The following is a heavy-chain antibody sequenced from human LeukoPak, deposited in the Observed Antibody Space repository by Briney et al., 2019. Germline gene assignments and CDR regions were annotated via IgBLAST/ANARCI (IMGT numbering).Heavy chain of an antibody. CDR3: AKDQGRGIVVVTASDY. J-gene: IGHJ4*02. V-gene: IGHV3-23*01. Sequence: GGSLRLSCAASGFTFSSYAMSWVRQAPGKGLEWVSAISGSGGSTYYADSVKGRFTISRDNSKNTLYLQMNSLRAEDTAVYYCAKDQGRGIVVVTASDYWGQGTLVTVSS. CDR1: GFTFSSYA. D-gene: IGHD2-21*02. CDR2: ISGSGGST.